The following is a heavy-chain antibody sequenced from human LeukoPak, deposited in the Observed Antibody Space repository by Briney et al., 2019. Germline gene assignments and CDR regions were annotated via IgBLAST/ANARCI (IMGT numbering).Heavy chain of an antibody. V-gene: IGHV3-23*01. CDR2: ISVSGDNK. Sequence: GGSLRLSCAASGFTFSSHAMSGVRQAPGKGLEWVSAISVSGDNKYYADSVKGRFTISRDNYKKTLYVQMNRLRAEDTAVYYCARPYSSSVQRYFDYWGQGTLVTVSS. CDR3: ARPYSSSVQRYFDY. D-gene: IGHD2-2*01. CDR1: GFTFSSHA. J-gene: IGHJ4*02.